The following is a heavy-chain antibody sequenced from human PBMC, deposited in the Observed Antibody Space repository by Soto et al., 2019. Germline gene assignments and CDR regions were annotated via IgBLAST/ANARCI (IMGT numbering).Heavy chain of an antibody. Sequence: SQTLSLTCAISGDSVSSNSAAWNWIRQSPSRGLEWLGRTYYRSKWYNDYAVSVKSRITINPDTSKNQFSLQLNSVTAADTAVYYCARDGRYFDWLFRLGHADYYYYGMDVWGQGTTVTVSS. CDR3: ARDGRYFDWLFRLGHADYYYYGMDV. D-gene: IGHD3-9*01. CDR1: GDSVSSNSAA. J-gene: IGHJ6*02. V-gene: IGHV6-1*01. CDR2: TYYRSKWYN.